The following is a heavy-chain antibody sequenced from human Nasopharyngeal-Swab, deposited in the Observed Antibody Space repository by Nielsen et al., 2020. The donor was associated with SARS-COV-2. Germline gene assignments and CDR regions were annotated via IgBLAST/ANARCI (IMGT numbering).Heavy chain of an antibody. Sequence: GGSLRLSCKGSGYSFTSYWIGWVRQMPGKGLEWMGIIYPGDSDPRYSPSSQGQVTISADKSISTAYLPWSSLKASDTAMYYCARQEEMATIWDYWGQGTLVTVAS. D-gene: IGHD5-24*01. J-gene: IGHJ4*02. CDR2: IYPGDSDP. CDR1: GYSFTSYW. CDR3: ARQEEMATIWDY. V-gene: IGHV5-51*01.